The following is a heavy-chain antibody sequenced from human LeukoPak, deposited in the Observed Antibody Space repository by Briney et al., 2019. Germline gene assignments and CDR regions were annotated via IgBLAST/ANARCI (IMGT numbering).Heavy chain of an antibody. CDR2: MSPNSGNT. CDR3: ARGERWLQLYDAFDI. CDR1: GYTFTSYD. J-gene: IGHJ3*02. D-gene: IGHD5-24*01. Sequence: ASVKVSCQASGYTFTSYDINWVRQATGQGLEWMGWMSPNSGNTGHAQKFQGRVTMTRNTSISTAYMELSSLRSEDTAVYYCARGERWLQLYDAFDIWGQGTMVTVSS. V-gene: IGHV1-8*01.